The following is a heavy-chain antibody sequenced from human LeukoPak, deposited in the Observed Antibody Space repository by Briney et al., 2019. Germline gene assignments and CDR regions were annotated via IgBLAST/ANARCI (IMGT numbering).Heavy chain of an antibody. V-gene: IGHV1-18*01. Sequence: ASVKVSCKASGYTFTSYGISWVRQAPGQGLEWMGWTSAYNGNTNYAQKLQGRVTMTTDTSTSTAYMELRSLRSDDTAVYYCAREYDSSGYYYVLDYWGQGTLVTVSS. CDR3: AREYDSSGYYYVLDY. CDR1: GYTFTSYG. CDR2: TSAYNGNT. J-gene: IGHJ4*02. D-gene: IGHD3-22*01.